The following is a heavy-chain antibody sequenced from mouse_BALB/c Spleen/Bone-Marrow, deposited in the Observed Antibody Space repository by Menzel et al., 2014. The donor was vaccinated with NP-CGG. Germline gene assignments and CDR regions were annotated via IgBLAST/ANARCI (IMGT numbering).Heavy chain of an antibody. V-gene: IGHV4-1*02. J-gene: IGHJ2*01. CDR1: GFDFSRHW. CDR3: ARQGYYGYSDY. Sequence: EVQLVESGSGLVQPGGSLKLSCAASGFDFSRHWMSWVRQAPGKGLEWIGEINPDSSTINYTPSLKDKFIISRDNAKNTLYLQMSKVRSEDTALYYCARQGYYGYSDYWGQGTTLTVSS. CDR2: INPDSSTI. D-gene: IGHD1-1*01.